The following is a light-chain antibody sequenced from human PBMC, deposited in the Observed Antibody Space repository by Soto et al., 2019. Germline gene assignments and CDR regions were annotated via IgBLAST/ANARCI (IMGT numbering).Light chain of an antibody. CDR3: QQYNNWRKT. J-gene: IGKJ1*01. CDR2: GAS. Sequence: EIVMPQTPATLSVSPGERATLSCRASQSVSSNLAWYQQKPGQAPRLLIYGASTRATGIPARFSGSGSGTEFTLTISSLQSEDFAVYYCQQYNNWRKTFGQGTNVEIK. V-gene: IGKV3-15*01. CDR1: QSVSSN.